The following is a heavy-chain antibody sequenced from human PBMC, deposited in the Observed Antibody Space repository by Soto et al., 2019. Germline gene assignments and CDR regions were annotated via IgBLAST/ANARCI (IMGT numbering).Heavy chain of an antibody. CDR1: GFTFSNYA. J-gene: IGHJ4*02. V-gene: IGHV3-23*01. Sequence: EVQLLESGGGLVQPGGSLRLSCAASGFTFSNYAMGWVRQAPGEGLEWVSAISGSGTTTYTADSVKGRFTISRDNSENTLYLHMNSLRDEDTAIYYCARFFVETGGSSGWPWSFHYWGQGTLVTVSS. CDR3: ARFFVETGGSSGWPWSFHY. CDR2: ISGSGTTT. D-gene: IGHD6-25*01.